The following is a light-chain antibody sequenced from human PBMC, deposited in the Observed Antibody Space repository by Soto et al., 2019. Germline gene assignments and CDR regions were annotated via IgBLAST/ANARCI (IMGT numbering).Light chain of an antibody. Sequence: QSVLTQPPSASGSPGQSVTISCTGTSSDLGDYDYVSWYQQHPGKAPKLMIYEVNQRPAGVPDRFSGSKAGNTASLTVTGLQAEDEADYYCSSYGGNNNLIFGGGTKLTVL. J-gene: IGLJ2*01. CDR1: SSDLGDYDY. V-gene: IGLV2-8*01. CDR2: EVN. CDR3: SSYGGNNNLI.